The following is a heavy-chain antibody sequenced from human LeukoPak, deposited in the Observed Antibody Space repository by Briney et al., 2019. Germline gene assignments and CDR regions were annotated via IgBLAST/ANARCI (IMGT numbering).Heavy chain of an antibody. Sequence: GESLKISCKASGYDFRSYWIVWVRQMPGHGLECLGIIYPDDSDARYSPSHQGQVTISVDNSVNTAYLQWGGLTASDTAIYYCARLTGTLAPPDIFVLDVWGQGTSVIVSS. V-gene: IGHV5-51*01. J-gene: IGHJ6*02. D-gene: IGHD3-16*01. CDR2: IYPDDSDA. CDR1: GYDFRSYW. CDR3: ARLTGTLAPPDIFVLDV.